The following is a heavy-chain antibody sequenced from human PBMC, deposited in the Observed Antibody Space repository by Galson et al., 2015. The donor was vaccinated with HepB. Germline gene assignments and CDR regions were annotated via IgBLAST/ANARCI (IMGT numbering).Heavy chain of an antibody. J-gene: IGHJ4*02. CDR3: AINPSTLLTPDDY. V-gene: IGHV3-23*01. CDR1: GFTFSNFA. Sequence: SLRLSCAAPGFTFSNFAMSWVRQAPGKGLEWVSGINGGGATTYYADSVKGRFTISRDNSKNTLYLQMNSLRADDTAVYYCAINPSTLLTPDDYWGQGTLVTVSS. CDR2: INGGGATT. D-gene: IGHD3-10*01.